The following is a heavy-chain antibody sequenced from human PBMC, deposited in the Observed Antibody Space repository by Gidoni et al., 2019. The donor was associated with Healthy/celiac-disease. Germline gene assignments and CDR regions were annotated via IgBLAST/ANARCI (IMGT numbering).Heavy chain of an antibody. D-gene: IGHD3-16*01. CDR3: ARDVEGEVGYYFDY. J-gene: IGHJ4*02. CDR2: ISYDGSNK. CDR1: GFTFRSYA. V-gene: IGHV3-30-3*01. Sequence: QVQLVESGGGVVQPGRSLRLSCASSGFTFRSYAMHWVRQVPGKGLEWVAVISYDGSNKYYADSVKGRFTISRDNSKNTLYLQMNSLRAEDTAVYYCARDVEGEVGYYFDYWGQGTLVTVSS.